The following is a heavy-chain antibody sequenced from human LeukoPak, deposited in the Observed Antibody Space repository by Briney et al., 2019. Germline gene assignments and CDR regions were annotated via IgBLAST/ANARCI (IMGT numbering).Heavy chain of an antibody. CDR2: INHSGST. V-gene: IGHV4-34*01. Sequence: SETLSLTCAVYGGSFSGYYWSWIRQPPGKGLEWIGEINHSGSTSYNPSLKSRVTISVDTSKNQFSLKLSSVTAADTAVYYCARAPPPWELRRGYNWFDPWGQGTLVTVSS. CDR1: GGSFSGYY. J-gene: IGHJ5*02. D-gene: IGHD1-26*01. CDR3: ARAPPPWELRRGYNWFDP.